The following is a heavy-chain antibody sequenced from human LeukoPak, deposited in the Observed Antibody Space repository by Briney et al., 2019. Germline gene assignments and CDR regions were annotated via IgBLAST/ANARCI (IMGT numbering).Heavy chain of an antibody. CDR2: ISSGGNTI. J-gene: IGHJ4*02. CDR1: GFTFSSYE. CDR3: ARVGTAMVSFDY. V-gene: IGHV3-48*03. D-gene: IGHD5-18*01. Sequence: QPGGSLRLSCAASGFTFSSYEMNWVRRAPGKGLEWVSYISSGGNTIYYADSVKGRFTISRDNAKNSLYLQMNSLRAEDTAVYYCARVGTAMVSFDYWGQGTLVTVSS.